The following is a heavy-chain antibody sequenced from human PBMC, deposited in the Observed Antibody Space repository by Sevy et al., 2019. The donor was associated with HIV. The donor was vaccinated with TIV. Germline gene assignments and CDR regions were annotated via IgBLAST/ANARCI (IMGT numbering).Heavy chain of an antibody. CDR2: INAISSNI. D-gene: IGHD2-15*01. V-gene: IGHV3-21*01. Sequence: GGSLRLSCAASGFTFSSYSMNWDRQAPGKGLEWVSSINAISSNIYYGDSVKGRFTIYRANAENSLYLQMNSVRAEDTAVYYCARDLFSGGNAVYDYWGQGTLVTVSS. CDR3: ARDLFSGGNAVYDY. CDR1: GFTFSSYS. J-gene: IGHJ4*02.